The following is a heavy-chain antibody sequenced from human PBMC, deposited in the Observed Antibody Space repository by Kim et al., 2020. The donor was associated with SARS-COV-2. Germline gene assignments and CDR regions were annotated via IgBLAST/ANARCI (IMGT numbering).Heavy chain of an antibody. J-gene: IGHJ4*02. D-gene: IGHD5-12*01. Sequence: YYNPSLKSRVTISVDTSKNQFSLKLSSVTAADTAVYYCARQEMATPYFDYWGQGTLVTVSS. CDR3: ARQEMATPYFDY. V-gene: IGHV4-39*01.